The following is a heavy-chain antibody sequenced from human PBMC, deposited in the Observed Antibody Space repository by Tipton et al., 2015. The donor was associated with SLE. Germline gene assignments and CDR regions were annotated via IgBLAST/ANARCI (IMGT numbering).Heavy chain of an antibody. CDR1: GGSIFSSNYY. CDR3: VRQPPGGGPGFQYDMDV. Sequence: TLSLTCIVSGGSIFSSNYYWGWFRQPPGKGLEWIGSIFYGGSTNYSPSLKSRVTISVDISRNQFSLKLSSVTAADTAVYYCVRQPPGGGPGFQYDMDVWGQGTTVTVSS. J-gene: IGHJ6*02. CDR2: IFYGGST. V-gene: IGHV4-39*07. D-gene: IGHD1-14*01.